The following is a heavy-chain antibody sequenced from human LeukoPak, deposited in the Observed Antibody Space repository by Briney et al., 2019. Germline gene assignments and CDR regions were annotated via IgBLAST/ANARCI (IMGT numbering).Heavy chain of an antibody. Sequence: SVKVSCKASGGTFSSYAISWVRQAPGQGLEWMGRIIPILGIANYAQKFQGRVTITADKSTSTAYMELSSLRSEDTAVYYCAREVGRRNTAMVDYRGQGTLVTVSS. CDR1: GGTFSSYA. D-gene: IGHD5-18*01. CDR3: AREVGRRNTAMVDY. V-gene: IGHV1-69*04. CDR2: IIPILGIA. J-gene: IGHJ4*02.